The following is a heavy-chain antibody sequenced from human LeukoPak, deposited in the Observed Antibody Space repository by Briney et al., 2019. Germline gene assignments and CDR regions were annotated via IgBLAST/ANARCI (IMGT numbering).Heavy chain of an antibody. J-gene: IGHJ3*01. D-gene: IGHD6-19*01. CDR3: ARDLYSSATDLYSSAWTGAFDV. Sequence: ASVKVSCKTSGYTFIGYYMFWVRQAPGQGLEWMAWINPNSGGTNYAQRFQGRVTLTRDTSIATAYMELSSLKSDDTAVYFCARDLYSSATDLYSSAWTGAFDVWGQGTMVTVSS. V-gene: IGHV1-2*02. CDR1: GYTFIGYY. CDR2: INPNSGGT.